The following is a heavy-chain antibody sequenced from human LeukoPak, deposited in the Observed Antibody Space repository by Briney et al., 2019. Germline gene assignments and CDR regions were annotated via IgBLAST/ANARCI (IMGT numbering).Heavy chain of an antibody. CDR3: ARNYDVLSAYPPSQPCDP. Sequence: SETLSLTCAVSGRSTSSNSYYWGWIRQPPGKGLEWIGSIYYSGSTYYNPSLKRRFTISGDTSKNQFSLKRCSVTAADSAVYYRARNYDVLSAYPPSQPCDPWGQGTLVTVSS. CDR1: GRSTSSNSYY. CDR2: IYYSGST. D-gene: IGHD3-9*01. J-gene: IGHJ5*02. V-gene: IGHV4-39*01.